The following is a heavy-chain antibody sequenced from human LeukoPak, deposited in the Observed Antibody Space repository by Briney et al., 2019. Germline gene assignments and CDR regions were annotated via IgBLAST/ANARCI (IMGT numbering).Heavy chain of an antibody. Sequence: GGSLRLSCAASGFTFSSYAMHWVRQAPGKGLEWVAVISYDGSNKYYADSVKGRFTISRDNSKNTLYLQMNSLRAEDTAVYYCARDPREYFDWLDPYYFDYWGQGTLVTVSS. CDR1: GFTFSSYA. J-gene: IGHJ4*02. D-gene: IGHD3-9*01. CDR3: ARDPREYFDWLDPYYFDY. CDR2: ISYDGSNK. V-gene: IGHV3-30*04.